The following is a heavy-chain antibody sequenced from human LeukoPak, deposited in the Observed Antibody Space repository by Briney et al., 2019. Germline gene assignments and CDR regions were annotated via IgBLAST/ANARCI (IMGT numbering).Heavy chain of an antibody. V-gene: IGHV3-23*01. Sequence: GGSLRLSCAASGFTFSSYAMSWVRQAPGKGLEWVSAISGSGGSTYYADSVKGRFTISRDNSKNTLYLQMNSLRAEDTAVYYCARDGYDFWSGYTTRPYYYGMDVWGQGTTVTVSS. CDR2: ISGSGGST. CDR1: GFTFSSYA. J-gene: IGHJ6*02. CDR3: ARDGYDFWSGYTTRPYYYGMDV. D-gene: IGHD3-3*01.